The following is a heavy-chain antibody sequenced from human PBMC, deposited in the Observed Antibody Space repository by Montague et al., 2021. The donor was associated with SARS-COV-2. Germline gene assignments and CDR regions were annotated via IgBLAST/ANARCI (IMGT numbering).Heavy chain of an antibody. Sequence: SETLSLTCAVYGGSFSGYYWSWIRQPPGKGLEWIGEINHSGSTNYNPSLKSRVTISVDTSKNQFSLKLSSVTAADTAVYYCARGLKWGFLGGHYYYMDVWGKGTTVTVSS. J-gene: IGHJ6*03. CDR1: GGSFSGYY. V-gene: IGHV4-34*01. CDR2: INHSGST. D-gene: IGHD3-3*01. CDR3: ARGLKWGFLGGHYYYMDV.